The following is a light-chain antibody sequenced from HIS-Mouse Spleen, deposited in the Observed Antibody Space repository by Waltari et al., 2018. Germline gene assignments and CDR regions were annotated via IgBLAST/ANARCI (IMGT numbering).Light chain of an antibody. Sequence: SYELTQPPSVSVSPGQTASITCAGDALPQKYAYWYQQKSGQAPVLVIYEDSKRPSGIPERFSGSSSGTMANLTISGAQVEDEADYYCYSTDSSGNHRVFGGGTKLTVL. V-gene: IGLV3-10*01. J-gene: IGLJ2*01. CDR1: ALPQKY. CDR3: YSTDSSGNHRV. CDR2: EDS.